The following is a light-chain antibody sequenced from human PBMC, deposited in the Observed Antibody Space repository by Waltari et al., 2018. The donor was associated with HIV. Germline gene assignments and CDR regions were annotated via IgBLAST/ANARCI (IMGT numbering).Light chain of an antibody. V-gene: IGLV1-40*01. Sequence: QPVLTQPPSVSGAPRQRVTISCTGSRPNIGAGYAVHWYQQLPGTAPKLLIYGNTNRPSGVSDRFSGSKSGTSASLAITGLQAEDEADYYCQSYDSRQSGFWVFGGGTTLTVL. CDR1: RPNIGAGYA. J-gene: IGLJ3*02. CDR3: QSYDSRQSGFWV. CDR2: GNT.